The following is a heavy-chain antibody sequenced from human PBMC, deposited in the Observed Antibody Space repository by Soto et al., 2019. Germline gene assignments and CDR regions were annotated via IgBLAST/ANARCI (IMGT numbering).Heavy chain of an antibody. CDR3: AREEHIIRGVSYGMEV. CDR1: GFTLSNVG. Sequence: QVQLVESGGGVVQPGGSLRLSCAASGFTLSNVGMHWVRQAPGKGLEWVAIIWYDGSKKFYGDSVKGRFTISRDTSKNTLYLQMNDLIAEDTAVYYSAREEHIIRGVSYGMEVWGQGTTVTVSS. CDR2: IWYDGSKK. D-gene: IGHD3-10*01. V-gene: IGHV3-33*01. J-gene: IGHJ6*02.